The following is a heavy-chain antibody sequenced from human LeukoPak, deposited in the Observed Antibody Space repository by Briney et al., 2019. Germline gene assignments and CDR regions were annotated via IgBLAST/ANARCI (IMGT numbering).Heavy chain of an antibody. CDR2: ISWNSGSI. CDR3: AKGTDILTGYYSVPFDY. V-gene: IGHV3-9*01. Sequence: GRSLRLSCAASGFTFDDYAMHWVRQAPGKGLEWVSGISWNSGSIGYADSVKGRFTISRDNAKNSLYLRMNSLRAEDTALYYCAKGTDILTGYYSVPFDYWGQGTLVTVSS. D-gene: IGHD3-9*01. CDR1: GFTFDDYA. J-gene: IGHJ4*02.